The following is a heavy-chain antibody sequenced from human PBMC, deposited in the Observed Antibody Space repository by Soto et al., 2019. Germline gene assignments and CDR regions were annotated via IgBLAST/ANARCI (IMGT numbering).Heavy chain of an antibody. CDR2: VTHSGTA. D-gene: IGHD6-19*01. Sequence: PSETLSLTCAVSGGSIDSGAVSLSWIRQPPGKGLEWIGYVTHSGTAYSIPSLNGRLTLSVDSSQTQFSLKLTSVTAADSAFYYCARIHWAQSSLDYWGRGILVTVSS. CDR1: GGSIDSGAVS. J-gene: IGHJ4*02. V-gene: IGHV4-30-2*01. CDR3: ARIHWAQSSLDY.